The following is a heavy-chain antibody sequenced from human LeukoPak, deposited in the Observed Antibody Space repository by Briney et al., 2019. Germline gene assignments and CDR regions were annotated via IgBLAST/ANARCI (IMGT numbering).Heavy chain of an antibody. Sequence: PSETLSLTCTVSGGSISSYYWSWIRQPPGKGLEWIGYIYYSGSTNYNPSLKSRVTISVDTSKNQFSLKLTSVTAADTAVYYCARARLHYYDSSGYSRGGGPNWFDPWGQGTLVTVSS. CDR1: GGSISSYY. V-gene: IGHV4-59*12. J-gene: IGHJ5*02. CDR2: IYYSGST. CDR3: ARARLHYYDSSGYSRGGGPNWFDP. D-gene: IGHD3-22*01.